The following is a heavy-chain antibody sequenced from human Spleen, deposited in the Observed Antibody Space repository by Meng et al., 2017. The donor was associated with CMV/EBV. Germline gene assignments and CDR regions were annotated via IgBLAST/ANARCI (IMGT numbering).Heavy chain of an antibody. CDR2: INWNGGSR. J-gene: IGHJ6*02. V-gene: IGHV3-20*04. Sequence: GESLKISCAASGFTFDDYGMSWVRQAPGKGLEWVAIINWNGGSRGHADSVKGRFTISRDNAKNSLYLQMNSLRAEDTALYYCAKELYCSSTSCYGLTGYYYGMDVWGQGTTVTVSS. CDR3: AKELYCSSTSCYGLTGYYYGMDV. D-gene: IGHD2-2*01. CDR1: GFTFDDYG.